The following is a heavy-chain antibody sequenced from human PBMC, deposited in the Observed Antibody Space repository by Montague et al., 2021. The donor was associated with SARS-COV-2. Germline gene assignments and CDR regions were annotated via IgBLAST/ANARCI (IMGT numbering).Heavy chain of an antibody. CDR2: SYHSGTT. CDR1: GYSINSNDY. V-gene: IGHV4-38-2*02. CDR3: ARAPYYGPGKPYQFDY. Sequence: SETLSLTCTVSGYSINSNDYWGWIRQPPGKGLEWIGCSYHSGTTHYHPXXKSRVTISLDTSNNHFSLKVTSVTAADTAVYYCARAPYYGPGKPYQFDYWGRGTLVTVSS. J-gene: IGHJ4*02. D-gene: IGHD3-10*01.